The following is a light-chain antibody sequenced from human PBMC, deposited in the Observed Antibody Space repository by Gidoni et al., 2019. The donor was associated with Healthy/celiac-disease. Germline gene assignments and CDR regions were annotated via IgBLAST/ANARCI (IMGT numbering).Light chain of an antibody. CDR3: AAWDDSLSGHVV. Sequence: QSVLTQPPPASGTPGPRVTISCSGSSSNIGSNYVYWYQQLPGTAPKLLIYRNNQRPSGVPDRFSGSKSGTSASLAISGLRSEDEADYYWAAWDDSLSGHVVFGGGTKLTVL. CDR1: SSNIGSNY. CDR2: RNN. J-gene: IGLJ2*01. V-gene: IGLV1-47*01.